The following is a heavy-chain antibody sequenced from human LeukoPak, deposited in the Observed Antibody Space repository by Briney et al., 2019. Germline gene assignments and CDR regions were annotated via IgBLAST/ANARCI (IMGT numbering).Heavy chain of an antibody. D-gene: IGHD3-22*01. Sequence: GESLKISCKGSGYSFTSYWIGWVRQMPGKGLEWMGIIYPGDSDTRYSPSFQGQVTISAGKSISTAYLQWSSLKASDTAMYYCARHMTEGSGYYRFDYWGQGTLVTVSS. CDR2: IYPGDSDT. J-gene: IGHJ4*02. CDR1: GYSFTSYW. V-gene: IGHV5-51*01. CDR3: ARHMTEGSGYYRFDY.